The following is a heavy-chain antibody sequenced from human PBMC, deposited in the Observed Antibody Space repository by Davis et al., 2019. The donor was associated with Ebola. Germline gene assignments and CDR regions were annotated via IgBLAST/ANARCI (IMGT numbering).Heavy chain of an antibody. D-gene: IGHD3-22*01. J-gene: IGHJ6*02. CDR2: INPNSGGT. V-gene: IGHV1-2*06. Sequence: AASVKVSCKASGYTFTGYYMHWVRQAPGQGLEWMGRINPNSGGTNYAQKFQGRVTMTSDTSISTAHLELSRLGSDDTAVYWCARGGITMTVVPRDYYHGLDVWGQGTTVIVSS. CDR3: ARGGITMTVVPRDYYHGLDV. CDR1: GYTFTGYY.